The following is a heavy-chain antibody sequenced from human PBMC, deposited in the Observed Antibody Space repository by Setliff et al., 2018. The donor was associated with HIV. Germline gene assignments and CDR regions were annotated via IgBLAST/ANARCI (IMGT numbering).Heavy chain of an antibody. D-gene: IGHD6-6*01. J-gene: IGHJ1*01. CDR3: ARDPAPSSSASFFQH. CDR2: INPSSGST. CDR1: GYTFTSYY. V-gene: IGHV1-46*01. Sequence: ASVKVSGKASGYTFTSYYMHGVQQAPGQGLEWMGIINPSSGSTTYAQKFQGRVTRTRDTSTRTVYMEPSSLRSEDTAVYYCARDPAPSSSASFFQHWGQGTPVTVSS.